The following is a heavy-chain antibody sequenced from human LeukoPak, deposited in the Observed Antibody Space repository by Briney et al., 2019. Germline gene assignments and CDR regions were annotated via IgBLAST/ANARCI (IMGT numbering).Heavy chain of an antibody. D-gene: IGHD6-19*01. CDR3: ARDQTLAGLAFDI. CDR2: ISSNGGST. V-gene: IGHV3-64*01. J-gene: IGHJ3*02. CDR1: GFTFSSYA. Sequence: TGGSLRLSCAASGFTFSSYAMHWVRQAPGKGLEYVSAISSNGGSTYYANSVKGRFAISRHNSKNTLYLQMGSLRAEDMAVYYCARDQTLAGLAFDIWGQGTMVTVSS.